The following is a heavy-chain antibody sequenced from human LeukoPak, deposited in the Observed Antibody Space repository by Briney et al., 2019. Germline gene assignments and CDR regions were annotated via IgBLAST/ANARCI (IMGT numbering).Heavy chain of an antibody. V-gene: IGHV3-23*01. Sequence: GGSLRLSCVASGFTFSRHGMNWVRQAPGKGLEWVSGISPSGDIKYYVDSVKGRFTVSRDNSKNTLYLQINSLRDEDTAVYYCAKDNTVIQMVGRRRGPFDYWGQGTLVTVSS. D-gene: IGHD5-18*01. J-gene: IGHJ4*02. CDR2: ISPSGDIK. CDR3: AKDNTVIQMVGRRRGPFDY. CDR1: GFTFSRHG.